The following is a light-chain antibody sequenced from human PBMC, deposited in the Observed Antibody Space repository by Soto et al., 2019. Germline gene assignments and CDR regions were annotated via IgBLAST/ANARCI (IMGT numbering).Light chain of an antibody. CDR3: ASCDDILNGVV. V-gene: IGLV1-44*01. J-gene: IGLJ2*01. CDR2: SNN. CDR1: RSNIGSNT. Sequence: QLVLTQPPSASGTPGQRVTISCSGTRSNIGSNTVNWYQHLPGAAPKLLIYSNNERPSGVPPLFSGSKSGTSVSLAISGLQCEDEADYYSASCDDILNGVVFGGGTKLTVL.